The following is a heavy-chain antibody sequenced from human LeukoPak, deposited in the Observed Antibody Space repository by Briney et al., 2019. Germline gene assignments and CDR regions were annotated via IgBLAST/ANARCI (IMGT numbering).Heavy chain of an antibody. J-gene: IGHJ4*02. CDR3: ARGSYSSSGGFY. Sequence: ASVKVSCKASGYTFTSYAMHWVRQAPGQRLEWMGWINAGNGNTKYSQKFQGRVTITRDTSASTAYMELSSLRSEDTAAYYCARGSYSSSGGFYWGQGTLVTVSS. CDR1: GYTFTSYA. CDR2: INAGNGNT. D-gene: IGHD6-13*01. V-gene: IGHV1-3*01.